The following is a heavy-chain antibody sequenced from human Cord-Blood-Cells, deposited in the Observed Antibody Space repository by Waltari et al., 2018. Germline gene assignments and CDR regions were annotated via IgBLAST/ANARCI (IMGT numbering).Heavy chain of an antibody. CDR2: INHSGST. D-gene: IGHD3-10*01. J-gene: IGHJ4*02. V-gene: IGHV4-34*01. CDR3: GRVNYYGSGSYTIDD. Sequence: QVQLQQWGAGLLKPSETLSLTCAVYGGSFSGYYWSWIRQPPGQGLEWIGEINHSGSTNYNPSLKRRVTISVDTSKNQFSLKLSSVTAADTAVYYCGRVNYYGSGSYTIDDWGQGTLVTVSS. CDR1: GGSFSGYY.